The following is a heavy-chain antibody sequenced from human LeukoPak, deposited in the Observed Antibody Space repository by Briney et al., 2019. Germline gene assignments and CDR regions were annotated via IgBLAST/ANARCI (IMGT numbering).Heavy chain of an antibody. CDR3: VRDTYYDYVWGTYRYSYFDY. V-gene: IGHV1-69*04. CDR2: IIPILGIA. Sequence: SVKVSCKASGGTLSSYAISWVRQAPGQGLEWMGRIIPILGIANYAQKFQGRVTITADKSTSTAYMELSSLRSEDTAVYYCVRDTYYDYVWGTYRYSYFDYWGQGALVTVSS. D-gene: IGHD3-16*02. J-gene: IGHJ4*02. CDR1: GGTLSSYA.